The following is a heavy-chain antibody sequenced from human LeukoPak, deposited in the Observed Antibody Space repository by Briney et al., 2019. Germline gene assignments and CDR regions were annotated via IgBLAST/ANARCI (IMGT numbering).Heavy chain of an antibody. J-gene: IGHJ4*02. Sequence: GGSLRLSCAASGFDISGSAMHWVRQAPGKGLEWVAVISYDGEIKYFADSVKGRFAMSRDNSNNTIFLEMNTLRPDDTGVYFCATPHYGGYYDMFDSWGPGTQVIVSS. CDR1: GFDISGSA. V-gene: IGHV3-30*03. CDR2: ISYDGEIK. D-gene: IGHD4-17*01. CDR3: ATPHYGGYYDMFDS.